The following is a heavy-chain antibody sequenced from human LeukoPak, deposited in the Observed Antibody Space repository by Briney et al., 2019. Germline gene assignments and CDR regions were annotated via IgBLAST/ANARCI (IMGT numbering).Heavy chain of an antibody. D-gene: IGHD5/OR15-5a*01. CDR3: AKSMSTFYRGFFDY. J-gene: IGHJ4*02. Sequence: GGSLRLSCAASGFTFSTYAMSWVRQAPGMGLEWVSTISNNGGDTYYADSVKGRVTISRDNSKNTLYLQINSLRAEDTAMYYCAKSMSTFYRGFFDYWGQGTLVSVSS. V-gene: IGHV3-23*01. CDR2: ISNNGGDT. CDR1: GFTFSTYA.